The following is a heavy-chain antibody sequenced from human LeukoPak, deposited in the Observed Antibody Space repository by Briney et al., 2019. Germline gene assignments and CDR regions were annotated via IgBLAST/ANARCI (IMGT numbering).Heavy chain of an antibody. D-gene: IGHD4-17*01. V-gene: IGHV1-18*01. CDR3: AGSLPLTTVPPWDY. Sequence: ASVKVSCKASGYTFTSYGVSWVRQAPGQGLEWMGWISAYNGNTNYAQKLQGRVTMTTDTSTSTAYMELRSLRSDDTAVYYCAGSLPLTTVPPWDYWGQGTLVTVSS. J-gene: IGHJ4*02. CDR1: GYTFTSYG. CDR2: ISAYNGNT.